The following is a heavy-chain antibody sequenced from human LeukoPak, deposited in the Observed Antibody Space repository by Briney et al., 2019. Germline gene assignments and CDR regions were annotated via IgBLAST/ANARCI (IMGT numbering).Heavy chain of an antibody. D-gene: IGHD6-13*01. CDR1: GGSFSGYC. CDR3: ARGQVKQQLLPRTGSRDYYYYMDV. J-gene: IGHJ6*03. Sequence: PSETLSLTCAVYGGSFSGYCRSWIRQPPGKGLEWIGEINPSGSPNYNPSLKSRVTISVDTSKNQFSLKLSSMTAADTAVYYCARGQVKQQLLPRTGSRDYYYYMDVWGKGTTVTVSS. V-gene: IGHV4-34*01. CDR2: INPSGSP.